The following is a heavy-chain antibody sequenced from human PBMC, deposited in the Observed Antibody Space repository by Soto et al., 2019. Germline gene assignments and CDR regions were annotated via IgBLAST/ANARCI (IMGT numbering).Heavy chain of an antibody. CDR3: AMQRGGVVY. CDR2: INPNNGVT. CDR1: GGTFSSYT. V-gene: IGHV1-2*02. Sequence: ASVKVSCKASGGTFSSYTISWVRQAPGQGLEWMGWINPNNGVTNCAQKFQGRVTMTRDTSISTAYMDLSRLRSYDTAVYYCAMQRGGVVYWGQGTLVTGSS. D-gene: IGHD6-25*01. J-gene: IGHJ4*02.